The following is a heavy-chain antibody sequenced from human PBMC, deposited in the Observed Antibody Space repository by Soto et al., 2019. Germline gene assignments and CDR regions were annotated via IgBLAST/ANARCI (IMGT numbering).Heavy chain of an antibody. J-gene: IGHJ4*02. CDR3: ARGYCSSTSCYSAPFDY. CDR1: GGSISSYY. CDR2: IYYSGST. Sequence: QVQLQESGPGLVKPSETLSLTCTVSGGSISSYYWSWIRQPPGKGLEWIGYIYYSGSTNYNPSLKGRVTISLETSNNHCSLKLSSVTAADTAVYYCARGYCSSTSCYSAPFDYWGQGTLVTVSS. D-gene: IGHD2-2*01. V-gene: IGHV4-59*01.